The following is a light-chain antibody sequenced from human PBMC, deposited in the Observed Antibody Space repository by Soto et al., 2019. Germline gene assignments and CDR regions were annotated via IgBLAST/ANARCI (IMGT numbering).Light chain of an antibody. Sequence: QSVLTQPASVSGSPGQSITISCTGTSSDVGSYNFVSWYQQSPGKVPKLIIYEGSKRPSGVSNRFSGSKSGNTVSLTISGLQAEDEADYYCCSHSGSTTWVLGGGTKVTVL. CDR2: EGS. CDR1: SSDVGSYNF. V-gene: IGLV2-23*01. J-gene: IGLJ3*02. CDR3: CSHSGSTTWV.